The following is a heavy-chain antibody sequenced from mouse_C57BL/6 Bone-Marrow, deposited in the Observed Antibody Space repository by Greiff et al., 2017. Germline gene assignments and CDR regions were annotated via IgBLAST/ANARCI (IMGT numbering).Heavy chain of an antibody. V-gene: IGHV1-69*01. CDR1: GYTFTSYW. CDR3: ARWGTTVVAPDAMDY. J-gene: IGHJ4*01. Sequence: QVQLQQPGAELVMPGASVKLSCKASGYTFTSYWMHWVKQRPGQGLEWIGEIDPSDSYTNYNQKFKGKSTLTVDKSSSTAYMQLSSLTSEDSAVYYCARWGTTVVAPDAMDYWGQGTSVTVSS. D-gene: IGHD1-1*01. CDR2: IDPSDSYT.